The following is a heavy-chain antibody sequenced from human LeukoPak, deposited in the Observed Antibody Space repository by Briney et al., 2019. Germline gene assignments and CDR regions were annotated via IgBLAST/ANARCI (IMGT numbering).Heavy chain of an antibody. CDR3: ARGTYYDSSAYSGVRLFDY. Sequence: ASVKVSCKASGYPFIGYYMHWVRQAPGQGLEWMGWINPDSGGTKYAQSFQGRVTMTRDTSISTAYMELSRLRSDDTAVYYCARGTYYDSSAYSGVRLFDYWGQGTLVTVSS. V-gene: IGHV1-2*02. J-gene: IGHJ4*02. CDR1: GYPFIGYY. CDR2: INPDSGGT. D-gene: IGHD3-22*01.